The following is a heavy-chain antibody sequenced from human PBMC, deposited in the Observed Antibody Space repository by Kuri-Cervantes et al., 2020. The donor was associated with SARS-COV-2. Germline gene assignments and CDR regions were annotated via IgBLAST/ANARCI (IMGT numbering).Heavy chain of an antibody. D-gene: IGHD2-15*01. Sequence: ETLSLTCAASGFTFSSYSMNWVRQAPGKGLEWVSSISSSSSYIYYADSVKGRFTISRDNAKNSLYLQMNSLRDEDTAVYYCARVTPRLYYYGMDVWGQGTTVTVSS. CDR1: GFTFSSYS. CDR2: ISSSSSYI. J-gene: IGHJ6*02. V-gene: IGHV3-21*01. CDR3: ARVTPRLYYYGMDV.